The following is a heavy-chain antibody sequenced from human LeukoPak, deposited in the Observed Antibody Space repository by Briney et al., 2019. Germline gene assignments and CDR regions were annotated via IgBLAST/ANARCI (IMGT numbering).Heavy chain of an antibody. CDR1: GFTFSNAL. D-gene: IGHD2-15*01. CDR3: STAGYCSGGRCYPDY. Sequence: GGSLRLSWAASGFTFSNALMSWVRQAPGKGLERVGHIKTKTDGGTTDYATPVKGRFTISRDDSKNTLYLQMNSLKTEDTAVYSCSTAGYCSGGRCYPDYWGQGTLVTVSS. V-gene: IGHV3-15*01. CDR2: IKTKTDGGTT. J-gene: IGHJ4*02.